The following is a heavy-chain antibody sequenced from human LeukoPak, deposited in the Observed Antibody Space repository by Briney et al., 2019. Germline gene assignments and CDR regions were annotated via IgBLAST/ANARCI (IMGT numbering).Heavy chain of an antibody. V-gene: IGHV4-34*01. D-gene: IGHD3-10*01. Sequence: SETLSLTCAVYGGSFSGYYWSWIRQPPGKGLEWIGEINHSGSTNYNPSLKSRVTISVDTSKNQFSLKLSSVTAGDTAVYYCARGRQGYYYGSGSYWFDYWGQGTLVTVSS. CDR2: INHSGST. CDR3: ARGRQGYYYGSGSYWFDY. CDR1: GGSFSGYY. J-gene: IGHJ5*01.